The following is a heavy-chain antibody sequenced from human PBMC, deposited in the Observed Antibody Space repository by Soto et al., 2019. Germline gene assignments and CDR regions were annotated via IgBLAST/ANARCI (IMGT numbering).Heavy chain of an antibody. J-gene: IGHJ4*02. CDR3: ARDPGPFDCSGGSCYLFDY. D-gene: IGHD2-15*01. Sequence: PGGSLRLSCAASGFTFSSYAMHWVRQAPGKGLEWVAVISYDGSNKYYADSVKGRFTISRDNSKNTLYLQMNSLRAGDTAVYYCARDPGPFDCSGGSCYLFDYWGQGTLVTVSS. CDR2: ISYDGSNK. V-gene: IGHV3-30-3*01. CDR1: GFTFSSYA.